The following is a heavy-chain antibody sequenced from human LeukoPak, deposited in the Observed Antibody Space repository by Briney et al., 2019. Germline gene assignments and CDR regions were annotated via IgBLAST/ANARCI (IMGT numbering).Heavy chain of an antibody. Sequence: SETLSLTCTVSGGSISSYYWSWIRQPAGKGLEWIGRIYTSGSTNYNPSLKSRVTMSVDTSKNQFSLKLSSVTAADTAVYYCARTPAGPNFNYYGMDGWGQGTTVTVSS. CDR1: GGSISSYY. J-gene: IGHJ6*02. CDR2: IYTSGST. CDR3: ARTPAGPNFNYYGMDG. V-gene: IGHV4-4*07.